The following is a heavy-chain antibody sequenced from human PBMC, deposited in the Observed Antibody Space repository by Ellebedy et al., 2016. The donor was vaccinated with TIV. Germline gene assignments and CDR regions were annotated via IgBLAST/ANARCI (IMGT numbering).Heavy chain of an antibody. J-gene: IGHJ4*02. CDR2: ISGSGIST. CDR3: ARGYSSSWYGRLDY. Sequence: GESLKISCAASGFTFSSYGMHWVRQAPGMGLEWVSAISGSGISTYYADSVKGRFTISRDNSKNTLYLQMNSLRAEDTAVYYCARGYSSSWYGRLDYWGQGTLVTVSS. V-gene: IGHV3-23*01. D-gene: IGHD6-13*01. CDR1: GFTFSSYG.